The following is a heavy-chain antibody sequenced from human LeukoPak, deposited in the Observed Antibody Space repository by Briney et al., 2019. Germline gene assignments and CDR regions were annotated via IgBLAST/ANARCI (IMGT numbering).Heavy chain of an antibody. Sequence: ASVKVSCKASGYTFTSYYTHWVRQAPGQGLEWMGIINPSGDSTSYAQKFQGRVTMTRDTSTSTVYMELSSLRSEDTAVNYCARGSSGYYSAFDYWGQGTLVIVSS. V-gene: IGHV1-46*01. J-gene: IGHJ4*02. CDR1: GYTFTSYY. CDR3: ARGSSGYYSAFDY. D-gene: IGHD3-22*01. CDR2: INPSGDST.